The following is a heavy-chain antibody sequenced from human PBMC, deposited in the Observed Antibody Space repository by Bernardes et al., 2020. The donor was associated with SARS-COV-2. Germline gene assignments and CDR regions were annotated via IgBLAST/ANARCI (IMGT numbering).Heavy chain of an antibody. J-gene: IGHJ3*01. Sequence: VWSLRLSCAASGFTFNNYAMSWFRQTPGKGLEWISAVNSAGTTFYADSVRGRFTAARDNSKDTLYLQMSSLRSEDTAVYYCARVVSGPHVGADAFAVWGRGTTVTVSS. D-gene: IGHD2-21*02. CDR3: ARVVSGPHVGADAFAV. CDR1: GFTFNNYA. V-gene: IGHV3-23*01. CDR2: VNSAGTT.